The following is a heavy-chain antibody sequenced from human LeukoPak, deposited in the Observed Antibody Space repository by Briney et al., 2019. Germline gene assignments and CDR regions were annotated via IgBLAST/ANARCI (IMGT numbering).Heavy chain of an antibody. D-gene: IGHD3-22*01. J-gene: IGHJ4*02. V-gene: IGHV4-39*01. Sequence: PSETLSLICTVPGGSIRTSRYYWGWIRQPPGKGLEWIGSAYYSGSTYYNPSLKSRVTISVGTSKNQFSLKLSSVTAADTATYYCARHLYHYSSSVHRIDYWGQGTLVTVSS. CDR1: GGSIRTSRYY. CDR3: ARHLYHYSSSVHRIDY. CDR2: AYYSGST.